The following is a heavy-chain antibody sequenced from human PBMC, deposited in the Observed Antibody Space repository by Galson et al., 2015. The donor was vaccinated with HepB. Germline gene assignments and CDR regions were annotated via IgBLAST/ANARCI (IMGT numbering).Heavy chain of an antibody. CDR1: GFTFSDSP. J-gene: IGHJ6*02. CDR2: IRSKASNYAT. CDR3: TSKGGGMDV. D-gene: IGHD3-16*01. V-gene: IGHV3-73*01. Sequence: SLRLSCAASGFTFSDSPVNWVRQPSGKGLEWVGRIRSKASNYATAYAASVKGRFTISRDDSKDTAYLLMNSLKTEDTAVYYCTSKGGGMDVWGQGTTVTVSS.